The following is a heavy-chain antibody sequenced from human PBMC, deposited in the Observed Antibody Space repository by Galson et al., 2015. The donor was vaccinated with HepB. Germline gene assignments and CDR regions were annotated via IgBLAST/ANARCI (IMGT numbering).Heavy chain of an antibody. CDR1: GFTFDDYT. V-gene: IGHV3-43*01. D-gene: IGHD6-13*01. Sequence: SLRLSCAASGFTFDDYTMHWVRQAPGKGLEWVSLISWDGGSTYYADSVKGRFTISRDNSKNSLYLQMNSLRTEDTALYYCAKGRGSWYDRYFDLWGRGTLVTVSS. CDR2: ISWDGGST. J-gene: IGHJ2*01. CDR3: AKGRGSWYDRYFDL.